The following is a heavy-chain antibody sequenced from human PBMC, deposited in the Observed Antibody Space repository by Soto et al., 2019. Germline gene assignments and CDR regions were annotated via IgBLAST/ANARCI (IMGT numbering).Heavy chain of an antibody. D-gene: IGHD3-16*01. J-gene: IGHJ5*02. V-gene: IGHV1-69*13. CDR2: IIPIFGTA. Sequence: ASVKVSCKASGGTFSSYAISWVRQAPGQGLEWMGGIIPIFGTANYAQKFQGRVTITADESTSTAYMELSSLRSEDTAVYYCARDRGDTWPNWFDPWGQGTLVTVSS. CDR3: ARDRGDTWPNWFDP. CDR1: GGTFSSYA.